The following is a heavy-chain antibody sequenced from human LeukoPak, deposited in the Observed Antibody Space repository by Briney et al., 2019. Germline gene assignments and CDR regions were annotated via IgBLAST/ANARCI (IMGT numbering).Heavy chain of an antibody. CDR3: ATLVDTATRKFVFFDY. CDR1: GYTFTSYY. CDR2: INPSGGST. V-gene: IGHV1-46*01. J-gene: IGHJ4*02. Sequence: ASVKVSCKASGYTFTSYYMHWVRQAPGQGLEWMGIINPSGGSTSYAQKFQGRVTMTRDMSTSTVYMELSSLRSEDTAVYYCATLVDTATRKFVFFDYWGQGTLVTVSS. D-gene: IGHD5-18*01.